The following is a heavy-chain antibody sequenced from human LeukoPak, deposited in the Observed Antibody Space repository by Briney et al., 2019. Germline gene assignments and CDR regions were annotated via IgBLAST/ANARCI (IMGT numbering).Heavy chain of an antibody. J-gene: IGHJ5*02. V-gene: IGHV3-48*01. CDR1: GVTFSSYS. CDR3: AGGSLEIQLWS. CDR2: ISSSSSTI. D-gene: IGHD5-18*01. Sequence: GGSLRLSCAASGVTFSSYSMNWVRQAPGKGLEWVSYISSSSSTIYYADSVKGRFTISRDNAKNSLYLQMNSLRAEDTAVYYCAGGSLEIQLWSWGQGTLVTVSS.